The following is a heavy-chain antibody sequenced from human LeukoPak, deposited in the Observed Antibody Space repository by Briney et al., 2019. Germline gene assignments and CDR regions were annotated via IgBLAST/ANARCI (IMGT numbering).Heavy chain of an antibody. CDR2: ISAYNGNT. CDR1: GYTFTSYG. V-gene: IGHV1-18*01. J-gene: IGHJ4*02. D-gene: IGHD6-19*01. CDR3: ATVTVAGSFDY. Sequence: ASVKVSCKASGYTFTSYGISWVRQAPGQGLEWMGWISAYNGNTNYAQKLQGRVAMTTDTSTSPAYMELRSLRSDDTAVYYCATVTVAGSFDYWGQGTLVTVSS.